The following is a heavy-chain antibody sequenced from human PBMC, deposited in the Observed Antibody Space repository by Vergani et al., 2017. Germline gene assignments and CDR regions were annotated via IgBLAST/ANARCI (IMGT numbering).Heavy chain of an antibody. CDR2: ISGSGGST. CDR3: AKDPRHSSSSGY. V-gene: IGHV3-23*01. J-gene: IGHJ4*02. Sequence: EVQLLESGGGLVQPGGSLRLSCAASGFTFSSYDMSWVRQAPGKGLEWVSAISGSGGSTYYADSVKGRFTISRDNSKNTLYLQMNSLRAEDTAVYYCAKDPRHSSSSGYWGQGTLVTVSS. CDR1: GFTFSSYD. D-gene: IGHD6-6*01.